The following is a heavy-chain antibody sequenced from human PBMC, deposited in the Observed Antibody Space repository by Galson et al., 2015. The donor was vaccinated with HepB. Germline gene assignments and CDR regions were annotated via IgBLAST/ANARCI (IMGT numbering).Heavy chain of an antibody. D-gene: IGHD2-2*01. CDR2: INPSGGST. V-gene: IGHV1-46*01. Sequence: SVKVSCKASGYTFTSYYMHWVRQAPGQGLEWMGIINPSGGSTSYAQKFQGRVTMTRDTSTSTVYMELSSLRSEDTAVYYCARMGAYCSSTSCTQEEGYYMDVWGKGTTVTVSS. J-gene: IGHJ6*03. CDR3: ARMGAYCSSTSCTQEEGYYMDV. CDR1: GYTFTSYY.